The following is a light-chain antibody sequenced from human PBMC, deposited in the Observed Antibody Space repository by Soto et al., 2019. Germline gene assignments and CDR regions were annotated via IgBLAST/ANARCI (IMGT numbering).Light chain of an antibody. J-gene: IGLJ2*01. CDR3: ATWDDRLNGPV. V-gene: IGLV1-44*01. CDR2: SNN. CDR1: SSNIGDNP. Sequence: QSVLTQPRSESGTPGQRVTIACSGGSSNIGDNPVNWYQQLPGTAPKLNIYSNNQRPSGVPDRFSGSKSGTSGSLAISGLQSEDEADYYCATWDDRLNGPVFGGGTTVTVL.